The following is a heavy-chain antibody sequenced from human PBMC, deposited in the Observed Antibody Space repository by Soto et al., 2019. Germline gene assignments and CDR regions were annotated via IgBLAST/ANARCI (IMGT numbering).Heavy chain of an antibody. CDR2: IYHSGST. V-gene: IGHV4-4*02. J-gene: IGHJ4*02. Sequence: PSETLSLTCAASGGSISSSIWWSWVRQPPGKGPEWIGDIYHSGSTNYNPSLKSRVTISVDKSKNQFSLKLSSVTAADTAVYYFVILSSGWAIFVYWCQAPLVTVST. D-gene: IGHD6-25*01. CDR3: VILSSGWAIFVY. CDR1: GGSISSSIW.